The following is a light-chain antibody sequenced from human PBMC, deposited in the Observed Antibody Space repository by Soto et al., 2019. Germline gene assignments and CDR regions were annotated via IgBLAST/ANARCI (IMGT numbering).Light chain of an antibody. Sequence: ETVMTQSPATLSVSPGEGATLSCRASQSVSINLAWSQQKPGQAPRLLIYRASTRATGIPARFNGSGSGTEFTLPISSLQSEDFAVYDWQQYNNWPPITFGQGTRLEIK. V-gene: IGKV3-15*01. CDR1: QSVSIN. CDR2: RAS. J-gene: IGKJ5*01. CDR3: QQYNNWPPIT.